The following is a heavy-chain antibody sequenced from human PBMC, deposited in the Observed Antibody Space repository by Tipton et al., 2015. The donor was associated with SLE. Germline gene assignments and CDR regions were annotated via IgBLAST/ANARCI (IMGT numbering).Heavy chain of an antibody. V-gene: IGHV4-39*02. CDR2: IYYSGGT. CDR3: AREHPPSIGGDY. Sequence: TLSLTCTVSGGSISSSSYYWGWIRQPPGKGLEWIGSIYYSGGTYYNPSLKSRVTISVDTSKNQFSLKLSSVTAADTAVYYCAREHPPSIGGDYWGQGTLVTVSS. CDR1: GGSISSSSYY. J-gene: IGHJ4*02.